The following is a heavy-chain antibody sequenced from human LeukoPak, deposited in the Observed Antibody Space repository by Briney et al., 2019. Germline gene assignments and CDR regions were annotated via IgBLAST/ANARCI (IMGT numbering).Heavy chain of an antibody. CDR2: ISHSGIT. V-gene: IGHV4-38-2*02. CDR3: ARGERSLFRGVIEF. Sequence: SETLSLTCIVSGYSISSGYYWGWIRKPPGKELEWIATISHSGITYYNPSLKSRVTISLDTSKNQFSLKLNSVTAADTAVYYCARGERSLFRGVIEFWGQGTLVSVPS. CDR1: GYSISSGYY. D-gene: IGHD3-10*01. J-gene: IGHJ4*02.